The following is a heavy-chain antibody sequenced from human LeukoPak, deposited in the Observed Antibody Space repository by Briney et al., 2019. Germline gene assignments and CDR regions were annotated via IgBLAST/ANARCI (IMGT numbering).Heavy chain of an antibody. V-gene: IGHV3-30*02. CDR2: IRYDGSNK. J-gene: IGHJ6*04. CDR3: AKEQIFGVVITGVDV. Sequence: SGGSLRLSCAASGFTFSSYGMHWVRQAPGKGLEWVAFIRYDGSNKYYADSVKGRFTISRDNSKNTLYLQMNSLRAEDTAVYYCAKEQIFGVVITGVDVWGKGTTVTVSS. CDR1: GFTFSSYG. D-gene: IGHD3-3*01.